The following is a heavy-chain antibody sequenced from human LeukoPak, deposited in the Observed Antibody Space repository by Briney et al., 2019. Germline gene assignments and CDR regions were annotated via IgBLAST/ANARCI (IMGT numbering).Heavy chain of an antibody. CDR2: IIPIFGTA. D-gene: IGHD2-15*01. Sequence: SVKVSCKASGGTFSSYAISWVRQAPGQGLEWMGGIIPIFGTANYAQKFQGRVTITTDESTSTAYMELSSLRSEDTAVYYCATNPYCSGGSCYGSFDYWGQGTLVNVSS. V-gene: IGHV1-69*05. J-gene: IGHJ4*02. CDR1: GGTFSSYA. CDR3: ATNPYCSGGSCYGSFDY.